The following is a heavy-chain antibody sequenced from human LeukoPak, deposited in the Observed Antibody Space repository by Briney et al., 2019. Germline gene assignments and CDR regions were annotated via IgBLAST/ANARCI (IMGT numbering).Heavy chain of an antibody. J-gene: IGHJ3*02. CDR3: ARGTNDYSNFGAFDI. V-gene: IGHV4-34*01. Sequence: SETLSLTCAVYGGSFSGYYWSWIRQPPGKGLEWIGEINHSGSTNYNPSLKSRVTISVDTSKNQFSLKLSSVTAADTAVYYCARGTNDYSNFGAFDIWGQGTMVTVSS. CDR1: GGSFSGYY. CDR2: INHSGST. D-gene: IGHD4-11*01.